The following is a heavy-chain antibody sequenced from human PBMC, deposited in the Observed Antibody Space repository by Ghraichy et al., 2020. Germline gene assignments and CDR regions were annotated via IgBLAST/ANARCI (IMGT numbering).Heavy chain of an antibody. CDR2: MNPNSGNT. CDR3: ARGPLLGYCTNGVCSYGMDV. D-gene: IGHD2-8*01. J-gene: IGHJ6*02. CDR1: GYTFTSYD. Sequence: ASVKVSCKASGYTFTSYDINWVRQATGQGLEWMGWMNPNSGNTGYAQKFQGRVTMTRNTSISTAYMELSSLRSEDTAVYYCARGPLLGYCTNGVCSYGMDVWGQGTTVTVSS. V-gene: IGHV1-8*01.